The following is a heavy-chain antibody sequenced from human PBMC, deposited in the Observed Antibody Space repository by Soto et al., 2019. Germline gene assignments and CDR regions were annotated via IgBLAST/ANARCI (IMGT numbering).Heavy chain of an antibody. J-gene: IGHJ4*02. CDR1: GGTFSSYA. D-gene: IGHD3-10*01. CDR2: IIPIFGTA. Sequence: QVQLVQSGAEVKKPGSSVKVSCKASGGTFSSYAISWVRQAPGQGLEWMGGIIPIFGTAKYAQKFQGRGTTTEDESTRTAYMELSSMRSEDTAVYYCERDLGGGLVAYFDYWGQGTLVTVSS. V-gene: IGHV1-69*01. CDR3: ERDLGGGLVAYFDY.